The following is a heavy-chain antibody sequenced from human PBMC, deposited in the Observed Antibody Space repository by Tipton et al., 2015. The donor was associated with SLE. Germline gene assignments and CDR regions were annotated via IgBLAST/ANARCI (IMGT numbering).Heavy chain of an antibody. CDR3: ARARSLITGTTGGTFDY. CDR2: INHSGST. V-gene: IGHV4-38-2*01. D-gene: IGHD1-20*01. J-gene: IGHJ4*02. Sequence: TLSLTCVVSGYSISSGYYWGWIRQPPGKGLEWIGEINHSGSTNYNPSLKSRVTISVDKSKNQFSLKLSSVTAADTAVYYCARARSLITGTTGGTFDYWGQGTLVTVSS. CDR1: GYSISSGYY.